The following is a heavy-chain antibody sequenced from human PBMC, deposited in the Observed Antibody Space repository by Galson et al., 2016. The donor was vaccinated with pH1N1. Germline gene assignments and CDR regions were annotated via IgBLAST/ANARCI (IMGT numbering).Heavy chain of an antibody. CDR3: ARRLGHNFGYSRRDALDV. V-gene: IGHV5-51*03. D-gene: IGHD5-18*01. J-gene: IGHJ3*01. Sequence: QSGAEVKQPGESLKISCKASGYSFSNYWIAWVRQMLGKGLEWMGTIYPGDSDTKYSPSFQGQVTISADKSITTAYLKVSSLKASDTAMYYCARRLGHNFGYSRRDALDVWGQGAMGAVAP. CDR2: IYPGDSDT. CDR1: GYSFSNYW.